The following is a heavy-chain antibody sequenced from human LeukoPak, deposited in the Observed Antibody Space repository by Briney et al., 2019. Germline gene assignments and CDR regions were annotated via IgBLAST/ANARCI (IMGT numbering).Heavy chain of an antibody. Sequence: SETLSLTCTVSGGSINNYYWSWIRQTPGKGLEWIGYIYYSGSTNYNPSLKSRVTISVDTSKNQFSLKLSSVTAADTAVYYCARKVTYYYGSGSYNWFDPWGQGTLVTVSS. CDR3: ARKVTYYYGSGSYNWFDP. CDR1: GGSINNYY. D-gene: IGHD3-10*01. V-gene: IGHV4-59*08. CDR2: IYYSGST. J-gene: IGHJ5*02.